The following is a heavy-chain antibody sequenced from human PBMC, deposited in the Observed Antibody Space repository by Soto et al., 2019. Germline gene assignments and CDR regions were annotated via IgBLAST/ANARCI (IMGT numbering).Heavy chain of an antibody. CDR2: INHSGST. CDR3: ARDYDFSYGMDV. CDR1: GGSFSGYY. V-gene: IGHV4-34*01. D-gene: IGHD3-3*01. J-gene: IGHJ6*02. Sequence: TSETLSLTCAVYGGSFSGYYWSWIRQPPGKELEWIGEINHSGSTNYNPSLKSRVTISVDTSKNQFSLKLSSVTAADTAVYYCARDYDFSYGMDVWGQGTTVTVSS.